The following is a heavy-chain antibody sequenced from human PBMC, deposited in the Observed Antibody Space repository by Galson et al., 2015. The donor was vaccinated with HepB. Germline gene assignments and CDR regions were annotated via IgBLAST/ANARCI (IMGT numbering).Heavy chain of an antibody. Sequence: QSGAEVKKPGESLKISCKGSGYSFTSYWIAWVRQMPGKGLEWMVIIYPYDSDTRYSPSFQGQVTISADKSITTAYLQWSSLKASDTAMYYCALGRYNWNDVPSFDIWGQGTMVTVSS. D-gene: IGHD1-20*01. CDR3: ALGRYNWNDVPSFDI. V-gene: IGHV5-51*01. J-gene: IGHJ3*02. CDR2: IYPYDSDT. CDR1: GYSFTSYW.